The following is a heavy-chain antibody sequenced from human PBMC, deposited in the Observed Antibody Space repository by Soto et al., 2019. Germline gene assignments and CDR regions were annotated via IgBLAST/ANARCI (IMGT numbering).Heavy chain of an antibody. J-gene: IGHJ4*02. D-gene: IGHD6-13*01. V-gene: IGHV4-59*08. CDR2: IYYSEST. CDR3: ARHGGYSNSWIYFDY. CDR1: GDSISTYF. Sequence: SETLSLTCTVPGDSISTYFWSWIRQPPGKGLEWIGYIYYSESTNYNPSLKSRVTISVDTSKNLFSLKLSSVTAADTAVYYCARHGGYSNSWIYFDYWGQGALVTVSS.